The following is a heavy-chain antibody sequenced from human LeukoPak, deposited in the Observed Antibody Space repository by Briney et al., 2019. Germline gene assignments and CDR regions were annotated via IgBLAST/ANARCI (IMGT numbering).Heavy chain of an antibody. CDR1: GYTFTSYD. CDR3: ARLVRARQSSRAWFDP. Sequence: ASVKVSCKASGYTFTSYDINWGRQATGQGLEWMGWMNPNSGNTGYAQKFQGRVTMTRHTSISTAYRELSSLRSEDTAVYYCARLVRARQSSRAWFDPWGQGTLVTVSS. J-gene: IGHJ5*02. D-gene: IGHD6-6*01. CDR2: MNPNSGNT. V-gene: IGHV1-8*01.